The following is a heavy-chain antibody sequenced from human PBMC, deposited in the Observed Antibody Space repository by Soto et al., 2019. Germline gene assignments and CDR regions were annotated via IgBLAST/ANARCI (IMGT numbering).Heavy chain of an antibody. V-gene: IGHV1-69*08. CDR1: GGTFSSYT. CDR2: IIPILGIA. CDR3: AREDYYDSSGYYYVTY. J-gene: IGHJ4*02. D-gene: IGHD3-22*01. Sequence: QVQLVQSGAAVKKPGSSVKVSCKASGGTFSSYTISWVRQAPGQGLEWMGRIIPILGIANYAQKFQGRVTITADKSTSTAYMELSSLRSEDTAVYYCAREDYYDSSGYYYVTYWGQGTLVTVSS.